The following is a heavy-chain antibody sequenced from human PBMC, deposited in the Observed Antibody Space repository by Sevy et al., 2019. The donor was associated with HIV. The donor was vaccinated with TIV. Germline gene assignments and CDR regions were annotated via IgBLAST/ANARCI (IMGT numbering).Heavy chain of an antibody. CDR3: ATSGTTGTTSHFDF. V-gene: IGHV1-69*13. CDR1: GGTFSNYG. J-gene: IGHJ4*02. Sequence: ASVKVSCKASGGTFSNYGFHWVRQAPGQGLEWMGGIIPIFGTPNYAQLFQGRVTITADGSTSTAYMELSSLTSDYTAVYYCATSGTTGTTSHFDFWGPGTLVTVSS. D-gene: IGHD1-1*01. CDR2: IIPIFGTP.